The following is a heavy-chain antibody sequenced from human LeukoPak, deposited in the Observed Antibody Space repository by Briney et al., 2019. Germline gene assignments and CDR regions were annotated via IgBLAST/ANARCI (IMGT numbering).Heavy chain of an antibody. CDR1: GYTFTSYG. J-gene: IGHJ4*02. CDR2: ISAYNGNT. CDR3: ARVSGRRGYSYGNDY. V-gene: IGHV1-18*01. D-gene: IGHD5-18*01. Sequence: GASVKVSCKASGYTFTSYGISWVRQAPGQGLEWMGWISAYNGNTNYAQKLQGRVTMTTDTSTSTAYMELRSLRSDDTAVYYCARVSGRRGYSYGNDYWGQGTLVTVSS.